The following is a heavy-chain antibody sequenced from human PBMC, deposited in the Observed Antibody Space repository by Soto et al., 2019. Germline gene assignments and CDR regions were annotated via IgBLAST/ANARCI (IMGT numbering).Heavy chain of an antibody. CDR2: ISSDGSNK. J-gene: IGHJ5*02. V-gene: IGHV3-30*03. D-gene: IGHD3-9*01. Sequence: QVQLVESGGGVVQPGRSQRLSCAASGFPFSAYAMHWVRQAPGRGLEWLAVISSDGSNKHYADSVKGRFSISRDNYENTVYLQMNSLGTEDTAAYYCARTGETGYWSWFDPWGQGTLVTVSS. CDR1: GFPFSAYA. CDR3: ARTGETGYWSWFDP.